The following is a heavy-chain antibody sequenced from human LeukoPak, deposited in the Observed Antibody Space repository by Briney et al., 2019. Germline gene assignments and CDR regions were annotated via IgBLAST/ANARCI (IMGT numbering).Heavy chain of an antibody. Sequence: GGSLRLSCAASGFTFSSHSMNWVRQAPGKGLEWVANIKEDGSGLYYVDSVEGRFTISRDNAKKSLYLQMNSLRAEDTAVYYCARGDTSGYYYRFFDYWGQGTLVTVSS. D-gene: IGHD3-22*01. J-gene: IGHJ4*02. CDR1: GFTFSSHS. CDR3: ARGDTSGYYYRFFDY. CDR2: IKEDGSGL. V-gene: IGHV3-7*01.